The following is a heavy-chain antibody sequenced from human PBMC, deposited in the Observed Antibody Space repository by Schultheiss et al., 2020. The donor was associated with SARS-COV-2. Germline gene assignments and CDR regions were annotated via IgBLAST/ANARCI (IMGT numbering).Heavy chain of an antibody. CDR2: ISYDGSNK. Sequence: GGSLRLSCAASGFTFSSYAMHWVRQAPGKGLEWVAVISYDGSNKYYADSVKGRFTISRDNSKNTLYLQMNSLRAEDTAVYYCARGDWFDPWGQGTLVTVSS. CDR3: ARGDWFDP. CDR1: GFTFSSYA. V-gene: IGHV3-30*04. J-gene: IGHJ5*02. D-gene: IGHD1-26*01.